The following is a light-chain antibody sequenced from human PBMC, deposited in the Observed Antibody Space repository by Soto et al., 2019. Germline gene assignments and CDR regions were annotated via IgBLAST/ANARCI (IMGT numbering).Light chain of an antibody. CDR1: QSVSIL. CDR2: DTS. V-gene: IGKV3-15*01. CDR3: QQYNNWPPIT. Sequence: EIVMTKSPATLSVSPGERATLSCRASQSVSILLACYQQQPGQAPRLLNYDTSTRATGIPARFIGSGSSAAFTPTISSLQSDDFAVYYCQQYNNWPPITFGQGTRLEIK. J-gene: IGKJ5*01.